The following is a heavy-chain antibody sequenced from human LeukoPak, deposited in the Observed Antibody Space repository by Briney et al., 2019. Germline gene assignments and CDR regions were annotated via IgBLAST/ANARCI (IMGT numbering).Heavy chain of an antibody. D-gene: IGHD5-12*01. CDR1: GFTVSGNH. CDR3: AKDEWLRPGGFDY. CDR2: ISGSGGST. J-gene: IGHJ4*02. Sequence: PGGTLRLSCAVSGFTVSGNHINWVRQAPGKGLEWVSAISGSGGSTYYADSVKGRFTISRDNSKNTLYLQMNSLRAEDTAVYYCAKDEWLRPGGFDYWGQGTLVTVSS. V-gene: IGHV3-23*01.